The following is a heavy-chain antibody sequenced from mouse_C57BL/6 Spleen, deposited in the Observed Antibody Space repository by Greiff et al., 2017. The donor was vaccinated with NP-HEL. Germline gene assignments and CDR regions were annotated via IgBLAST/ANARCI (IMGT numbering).Heavy chain of an antibody. CDR3: ARGGGYYPWYIDY. CDR2: IFPGSGST. Sequence: QVQLQQSGPELVKPGASVKISCKASGYTFTDYYINWVKQRPGQGLEWIGWIFPGSGSTYYNEKFKGKATLTVDKSSSTAYMLLSSLTSEDSAVDLGARGGGYYPWYIDYWGQGTTLTVSS. J-gene: IGHJ2*01. D-gene: IGHD2-3*01. CDR1: GYTFTDYY. V-gene: IGHV1-75*01.